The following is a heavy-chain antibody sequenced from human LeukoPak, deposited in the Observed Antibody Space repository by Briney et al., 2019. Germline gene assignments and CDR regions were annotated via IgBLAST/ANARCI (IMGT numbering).Heavy chain of an antibody. CDR3: ASWGPPGCSGGSCYFGY. V-gene: IGHV3-7*01. Sequence: PGGSLRLSCAASGFTFSSYWMSWVRQAPGKGLEWVANIKQDGSEKYYVDSVKGRFTISRDNAKNSVYLQMQSLRAEDTAVYYCASWGPPGCSGGSCYFGYWGQGTLVTVSS. D-gene: IGHD2-15*01. CDR1: GFTFSSYW. CDR2: IKQDGSEK. J-gene: IGHJ4*02.